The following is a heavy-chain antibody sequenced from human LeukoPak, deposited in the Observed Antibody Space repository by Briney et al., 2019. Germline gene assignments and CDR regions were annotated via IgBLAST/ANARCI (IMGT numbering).Heavy chain of an antibody. CDR3: AGEQAHSSGYMNWFDP. CDR2: IYYSGST. D-gene: IGHD3-22*01. Sequence: SETLSLTCTVSGGSISSYYWSWIRQPPGKGLEWIGYIYYSGSTNYNPSLKSRVTISVDTSKNQFSLKLSSVTAADTAVYYCAGEQAHSSGYMNWFDPWGQGTLVTVSS. CDR1: GGSISSYY. V-gene: IGHV4-59*01. J-gene: IGHJ5*02.